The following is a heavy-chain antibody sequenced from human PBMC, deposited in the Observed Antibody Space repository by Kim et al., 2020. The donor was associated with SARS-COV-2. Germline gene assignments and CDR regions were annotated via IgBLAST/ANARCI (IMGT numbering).Heavy chain of an antibody. D-gene: IGHD3-16*02. J-gene: IGHJ3*02. CDR2: IYYSGST. CDR3: ARGVRELSLFAVDAFDI. Sequence: SETLSLTCTVSGGSISSGDYYWSWIRQPPGKGLEWIGYIYYSGSTYYNPSLKSRVTISVDTSKNQFSLKLSSVTAADTAVYYCARGVRELSLFAVDAFDIWGQGTMVTVSS. CDR1: GGSISSGDYY. V-gene: IGHV4-30-4*01.